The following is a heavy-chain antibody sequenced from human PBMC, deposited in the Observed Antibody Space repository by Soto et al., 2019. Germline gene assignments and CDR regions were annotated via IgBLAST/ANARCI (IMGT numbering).Heavy chain of an antibody. CDR3: AREDRTTVLTRGY. CDR2: IYYSGST. D-gene: IGHD4-17*01. V-gene: IGHV4-39*02. J-gene: IGHJ4*02. CDR1: GGSISSSSYY. Sequence: QLQLQESGPGLVKPSETLSLTCTVSGGSISSSSYYWGWIRQPPGKGLEWIGTIYYSGSTYYNPSLKSRVTISVDTSKNQFSLKLNSVAAADTAVYYCAREDRTTVLTRGYLGQGTLVTVSS.